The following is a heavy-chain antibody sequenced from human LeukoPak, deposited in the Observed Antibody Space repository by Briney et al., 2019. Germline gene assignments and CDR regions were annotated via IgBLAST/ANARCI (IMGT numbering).Heavy chain of an antibody. CDR3: ARSYGSGSPAXXYXMDV. CDR2: ISAYNDNT. CDR1: GYTFTSYG. D-gene: IGHD3-10*01. V-gene: IGHV1-18*01. Sequence: ASVKVSCKASGYTFTSYGISWVRQAPGQGLEWMGWISAYNDNTNYAQKLQGRVTMTTDTSTSTAYMELRSLRSDDTAVYYCARSYGSGSPAXXYXMDVWGQGTTVTVSS. J-gene: IGHJ6*02.